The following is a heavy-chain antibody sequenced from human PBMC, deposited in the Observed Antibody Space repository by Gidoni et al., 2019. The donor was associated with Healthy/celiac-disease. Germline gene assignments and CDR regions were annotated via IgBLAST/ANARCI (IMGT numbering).Heavy chain of an antibody. V-gene: IGHV4-59*01. CDR1: GGSISSYY. CDR3: ARDSTYYYDSSGYPYNWFDP. D-gene: IGHD3-22*01. CDR2: IYYSGST. J-gene: IGHJ5*02. Sequence: QVQLQESGPGLVKPSETLSLTCTVSGGSISSYYCSGIRQPPGKGLEWIGYIYYSGSTNYNPSLKSRVTISVDTSKNQFSLKLSSVTAADTAVYYCARDSTYYYDSSGYPYNWFDPWGQGTLVTVSS.